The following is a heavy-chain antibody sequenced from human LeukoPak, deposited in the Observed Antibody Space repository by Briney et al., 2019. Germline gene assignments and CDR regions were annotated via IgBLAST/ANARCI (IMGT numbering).Heavy chain of an antibody. J-gene: IGHJ4*02. CDR1: GGPFSGYY. CDR2: INHSGST. Sequence: PSETLSLTCVVYGGPFSGYYWSWIRQPPGKGLECIGEINHSGSTNYNPSLKSRVTISVDTSKNQFSLKLSSVTAADTAVYYCARGRGDDYVWGSYRRIYYFDYWGQGTLVTVSS. D-gene: IGHD3-16*02. V-gene: IGHV4-34*01. CDR3: ARGRGDDYVWGSYRRIYYFDY.